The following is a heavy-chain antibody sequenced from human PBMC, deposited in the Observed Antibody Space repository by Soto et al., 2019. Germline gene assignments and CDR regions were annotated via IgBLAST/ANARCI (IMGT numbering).Heavy chain of an antibody. J-gene: IGHJ3*01. CDR1: VDSICSVGSS. V-gene: IGHV4-30-2*01. CDR3: ARGTQYYFD. CDR2: IYESGKS. Sequence: SGTLSLTCGFPVDSICSVGSSWNWIRQPPGRGMEWIGYIYESGKSYYNPSLRSRATISVDRSNNQFSLKVTSVTAADTAVYYCARGTQYYFD. D-gene: IGHD3-10*01.